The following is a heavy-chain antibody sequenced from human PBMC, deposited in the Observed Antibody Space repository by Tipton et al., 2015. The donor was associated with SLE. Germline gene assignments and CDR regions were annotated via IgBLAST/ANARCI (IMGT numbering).Heavy chain of an antibody. CDR3: ASSVSTAGTD. D-gene: IGHD1-1*01. J-gene: IGHJ4*02. CDR1: GFTFSSHW. CDR2: MRYDETNK. Sequence: AVSGFTFSSHWMHWVRQAPGKGLEWVAYMRYDETNKYYADSVKGRFTISRDNSEDTLYLQMNSLRVEDTAVYYCASSVSTAGTDWGQGTLVTVSS. V-gene: IGHV3-30*02.